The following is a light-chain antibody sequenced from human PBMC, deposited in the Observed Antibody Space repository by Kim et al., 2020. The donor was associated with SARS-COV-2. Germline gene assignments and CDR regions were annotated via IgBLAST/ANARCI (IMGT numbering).Light chain of an antibody. CDR3: RAWDSSTAV. V-gene: IGLV3-1*01. J-gene: IGLJ2*01. CDR1: KLGDKF. Sequence: SYELTQPPSVSVSPGQTASITCSGDKLGDKFACWYQQKPGQSPVLVIYQDSKRPSGLPERFSGSNSGNTATLTISGTQAMDEADYYCRAWDSSTAVFGGG. CDR2: QDS.